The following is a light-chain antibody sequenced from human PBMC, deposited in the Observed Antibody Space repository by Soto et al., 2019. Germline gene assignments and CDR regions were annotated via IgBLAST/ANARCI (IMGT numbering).Light chain of an antibody. CDR3: QQYGDSPRT. CDR1: QSVRRGY. Sequence: DTVLTQSPGTLSLSPGERATLSCRASQSVRRGYLAWYQQRPGQAPRLLIYDASSRATGIPDRFSGSGSGTDFTLTISRLEPEDFAVYFCQQYGDSPRTFGQGTKVEIK. J-gene: IGKJ1*01. V-gene: IGKV3-20*01. CDR2: DAS.